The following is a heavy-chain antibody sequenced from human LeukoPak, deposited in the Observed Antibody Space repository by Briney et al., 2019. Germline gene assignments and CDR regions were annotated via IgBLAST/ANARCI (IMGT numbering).Heavy chain of an antibody. Sequence: GGPLRLSCAASGFTFSYCWMSWVRQAPGKGLEWVANIKQDGSEKNYVDPVKGRFTISRDNAKNSLYLQMNSLRAEDTAVYYCARDVSYGVDVWGQGTTVAVSS. CDR1: GFTFSYCW. V-gene: IGHV3-7*01. CDR3: ARDVSYGVDV. J-gene: IGHJ6*02. CDR2: IKQDGSEK.